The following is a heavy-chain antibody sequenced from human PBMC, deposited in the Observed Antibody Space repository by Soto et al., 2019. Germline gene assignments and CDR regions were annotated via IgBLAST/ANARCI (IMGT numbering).Heavy chain of an antibody. CDR2: IYYSGST. J-gene: IGHJ6*02. CDR3: ARGYSSSSDYYYYYGMDV. Sequence: SETLSLTCTVSGGSISSSSYYWGWIRQPPGKGLEWIGSIYYSGSTYYNPSLKSRATISVDTSKNQFSLKLSSVTAADTAVYYCARGYSSSSDYYYYYGMDVWGQGTTVTVSS. V-gene: IGHV4-39*01. D-gene: IGHD6-6*01. CDR1: GGSISSSSYY.